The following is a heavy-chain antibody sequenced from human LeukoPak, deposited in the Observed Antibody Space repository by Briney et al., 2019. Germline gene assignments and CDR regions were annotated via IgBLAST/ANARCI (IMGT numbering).Heavy chain of an antibody. V-gene: IGHV3-23*01. CDR1: GFTFTNYA. CDR3: ARDPNGDYIGAFDF. CDR2: IHNIGGGT. Sequence: PGGSLRLSCVVSGFTFTNYAMIWVRQAPERGLEWVSAIHNIGGGTFCADSVKGRFTISRDNSKNTLYLQMNSLRAEDTAVCYCARDPNGDYIGAFDFWGQGTMVTVSS. J-gene: IGHJ3*01. D-gene: IGHD4-17*01.